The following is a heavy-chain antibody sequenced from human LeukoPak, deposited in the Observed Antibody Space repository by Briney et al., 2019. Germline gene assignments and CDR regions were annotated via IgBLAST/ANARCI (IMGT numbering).Heavy chain of an antibody. J-gene: IGHJ5*02. V-gene: IGHV4-34*01. Sequence: PSETLSLTCAVYGGSFSGYYWSWIRQPPGKGLEWIGEINHSGSTNYNPSLKSRVTISVDTSKNQFSLKLSSVTAADTAVYYCAREQSVLMVYAAPFDPWGQGILVTVSS. CDR2: INHSGST. D-gene: IGHD2-8*01. CDR1: GGSFSGYY. CDR3: AREQSVLMVYAAPFDP.